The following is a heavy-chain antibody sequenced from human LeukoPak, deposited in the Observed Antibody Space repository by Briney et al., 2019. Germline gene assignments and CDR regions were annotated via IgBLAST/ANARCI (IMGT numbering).Heavy chain of an antibody. CDR3: ANHLGYCRSTSCL. CDR1: GFTFSSYA. D-gene: IGHD2-2*01. CDR2: ISGSGGST. J-gene: IGHJ4*02. V-gene: IGHV3-23*01. Sequence: PGGSLRLSCAASGFTFSSYAMSWVRQAPGKGLEWVSAISGSGGSTYYADSVKGRFTISRDNSKNTLYLQMNSLRAEDTAVYYCANHLGYCRSTSCLWGQGTLVTVSS.